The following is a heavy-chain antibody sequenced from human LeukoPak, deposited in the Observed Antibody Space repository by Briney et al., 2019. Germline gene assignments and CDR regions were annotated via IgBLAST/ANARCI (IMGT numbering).Heavy chain of an antibody. J-gene: IGHJ4*02. CDR2: ISNNGKTI. V-gene: IGHV3-48*03. CDR3: VFDIWTLGGH. Sequence: PGGSLRLSCAASGFTFSNYDMDWVRQAPGKGLEWVAYISNNGKTIYYADCVKGRFTISRDNARSSPYLQMNSLRAEDTAVYYCVFDIWTLGGHWGQGTLVSVAS. D-gene: IGHD3-9*01. CDR1: GFTFSNYD.